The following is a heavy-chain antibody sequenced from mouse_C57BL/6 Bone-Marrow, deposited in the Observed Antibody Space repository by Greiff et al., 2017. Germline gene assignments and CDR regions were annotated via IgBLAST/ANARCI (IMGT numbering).Heavy chain of an antibody. CDR1: GYTFTDYY. J-gene: IGHJ2*01. V-gene: IGHV1-76*01. CDR2: IYPGSGNT. CDR3: ARSRYDGGGFDY. Sequence: QVQLQQSGAELVRPGASVKLSCKASGYTFTDYYINWVKQRPGQGLEWIARIYPGSGNTYYNEKFKGKATLTAEKSSSTAYMQLSSLTSEDSAVYFCARSRYDGGGFDYWGQGTTLTVSS. D-gene: IGHD2-12*01.